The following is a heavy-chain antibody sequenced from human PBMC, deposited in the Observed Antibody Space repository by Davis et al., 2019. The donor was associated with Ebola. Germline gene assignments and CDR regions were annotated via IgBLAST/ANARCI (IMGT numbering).Heavy chain of an antibody. V-gene: IGHV1-2*06. Sequence: ASVKVSCKASGYTFTAYFMHWVRQAPGQGLEWMGRINPNSGGDRFAQKFQGRVTMTRDTSISTVYMELSSLRYDDTADYYCARGHNYAHEYWGQGTLVTVSS. J-gene: IGHJ4*02. CDR1: GYTFTAYF. D-gene: IGHD4-11*01. CDR2: INPNSGGD. CDR3: ARGHNYAHEY.